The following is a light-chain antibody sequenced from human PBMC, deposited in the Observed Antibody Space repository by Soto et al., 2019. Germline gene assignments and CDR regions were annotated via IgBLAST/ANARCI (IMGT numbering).Light chain of an antibody. V-gene: IGLV2-14*01. Sequence: QSALTQPASVSGSPGQSITVSCTGTSDDIGRYNHVSWYQQHPGKAPKLMISEVTNRPSGVSNRFSGSKSGNMASLTISRLQAEDEADYYCASYRTINTYVFGTGTKLTVL. CDR3: ASYRTINTYV. J-gene: IGLJ1*01. CDR2: EVT. CDR1: SDDIGRYNH.